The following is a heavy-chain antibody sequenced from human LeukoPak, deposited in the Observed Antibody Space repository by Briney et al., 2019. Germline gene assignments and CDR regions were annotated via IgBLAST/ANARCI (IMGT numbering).Heavy chain of an antibody. CDR3: ARASGYSGYEGDAFDI. CDR2: IYHSGST. J-gene: IGHJ3*02. V-gene: IGHV4-30-2*01. CDR1: GGSISSGGYS. Sequence: SETLSLTCAVSGGSISSGGYSWSWIRQPPGKGLEWIGYIYHSGSTYYNPSLESRVTISVDRSKNQFSLKLSSVTAADTAVYYCARASGYSGYEGDAFDIWGQGTMVTVSS. D-gene: IGHD5-12*01.